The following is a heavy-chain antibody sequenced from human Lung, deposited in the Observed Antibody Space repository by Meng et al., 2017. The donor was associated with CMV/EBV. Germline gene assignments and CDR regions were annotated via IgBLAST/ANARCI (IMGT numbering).Heavy chain of an antibody. CDR3: ASFPPPGKQWLVTDY. J-gene: IGHJ4*02. Sequence: QVPPRESGPGRVQALGTLSLTWAVSGGSISSSNWWSWVRQPPGKGLEWIGEIYHSGSTSYNPSLKSRVTISVDKSKNQFSLKLSSVTAADTAVYYCASFPPPGKQWLVTDYWGQGTLVTVSS. CDR1: GGSISSSNW. V-gene: IGHV4-4*02. D-gene: IGHD6-19*01. CDR2: IYHSGST.